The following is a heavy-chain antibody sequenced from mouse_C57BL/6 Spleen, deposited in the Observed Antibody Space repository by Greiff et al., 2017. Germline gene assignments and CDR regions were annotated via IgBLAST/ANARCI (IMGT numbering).Heavy chain of an antibody. Sequence: EVKLVESEGGLVQPGSSMKLSCTASGFTFSDYYMAWVRQVPEKGLEWVANINYDGSSTYYLDSLKSRFIISRANAKNILYLQKGSLKSEDKATYYCARGGHGSSPLAMDYWGQGTSVTVSS. CDR3: ARGGHGSSPLAMDY. CDR2: INYDGSST. CDR1: GFTFSDYY. J-gene: IGHJ4*01. V-gene: IGHV5-16*01. D-gene: IGHD1-1*01.